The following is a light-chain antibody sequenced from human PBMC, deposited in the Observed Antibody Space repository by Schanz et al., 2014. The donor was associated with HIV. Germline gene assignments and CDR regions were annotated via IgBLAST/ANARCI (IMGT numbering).Light chain of an antibody. J-gene: IGKJ3*01. V-gene: IGKV3-15*01. CDR3: QQYNNWPLT. CDR1: QTVSNN. Sequence: EIVMTQSPGTLSVSPGERATLSCRASQTVSNNLAWYQQKPGQAPRLLIYGASTRATGIPARFSGSGSGTEFALTISSLQSEDFAVYYCQQYNNWPLTFGPGTKVDIK. CDR2: GAS.